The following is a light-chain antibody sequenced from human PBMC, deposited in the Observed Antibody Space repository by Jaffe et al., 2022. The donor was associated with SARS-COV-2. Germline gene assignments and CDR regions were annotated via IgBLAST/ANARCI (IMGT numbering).Light chain of an antibody. CDR3: QQSYSTPYT. V-gene: IGKV1-39*01. CDR2: AAS. CDR1: QTISTY. Sequence: DIPMTQSPSSLSASVGDRVTITCRASQTISTYLNWYQQKPGKAPKLLIYAASNLQSGVPSTFSGSGSGRVFTLTISSLQPEDFATYYCQQSYSTPYTFGQGTILEIK. J-gene: IGKJ2*01.